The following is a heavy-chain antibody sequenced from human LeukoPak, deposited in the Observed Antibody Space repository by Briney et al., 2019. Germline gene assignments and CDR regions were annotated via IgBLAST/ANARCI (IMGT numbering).Heavy chain of an antibody. D-gene: IGHD5-12*01. J-gene: IGHJ6*02. CDR1: GGSFSGYY. CDR2: INHSGST. V-gene: IGHV4-34*01. CDR3: ARGNRGYSGYEAFYYGMDV. Sequence: PSETLSLTCAVYGGSFSGYYWSWIRQPPGKGLEWIGEINHSGSTNYNPSLKSRVTISVDTSKNQSSLKLSSVTAADTAVYYCARGNRGYSGYEAFYYGMDVWGQGTTVTVSS.